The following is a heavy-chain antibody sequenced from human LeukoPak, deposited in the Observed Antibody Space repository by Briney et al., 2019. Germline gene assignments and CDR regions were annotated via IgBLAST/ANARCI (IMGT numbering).Heavy chain of an antibody. V-gene: IGHV3-11*01. CDR2: ISSSGSTI. CDR1: GFTFSDYY. J-gene: IGHJ3*02. Sequence: PGGSLRLSCAASGFTFSDYYMSWIRQAPGKGLEWVSYISSSGSTIYYADSVKGRFTISRDNAKNSLYLQMNSLRAEDTAVYYCARLVWFGELHDAFDIWGQGTMVTVSS. CDR3: ARLVWFGELHDAFDI. D-gene: IGHD3-10*01.